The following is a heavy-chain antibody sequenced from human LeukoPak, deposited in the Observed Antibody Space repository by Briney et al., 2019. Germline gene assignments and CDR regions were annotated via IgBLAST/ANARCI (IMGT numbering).Heavy chain of an antibody. Sequence: SETLSLTCAVYGGSFSGHYWSWIRQPPGKGLEWIGEINHSGSTNYNPSLKSRVTISVDTSKNQFSLKLSSVTAADTAVYYCARGVIAAARRYFDYWGQGTLVTVSS. V-gene: IGHV4-34*01. J-gene: IGHJ4*02. CDR3: ARGVIAAARRYFDY. D-gene: IGHD6-13*01. CDR2: INHSGST. CDR1: GGSFSGHY.